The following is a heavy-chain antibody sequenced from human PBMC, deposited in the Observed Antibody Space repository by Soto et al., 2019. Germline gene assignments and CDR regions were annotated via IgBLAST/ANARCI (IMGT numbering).Heavy chain of an antibody. CDR3: ARRYCIGGNCPGIGFDY. D-gene: IGHD2-15*01. J-gene: IGHJ4*02. CDR2: FGRVGDI. V-gene: IGHV3-13*01. CDR1: GFTFSTTD. Sequence: GGSLRLSCAASGFTFSTTDMHWVRQATGKGLEWVSGFGRVGDIYYSGSVRGRFTISRDDAKNSLYLQMNSLRAGDTAVYYCARRYCIGGNCPGIGFDYWGQGALVTVSS.